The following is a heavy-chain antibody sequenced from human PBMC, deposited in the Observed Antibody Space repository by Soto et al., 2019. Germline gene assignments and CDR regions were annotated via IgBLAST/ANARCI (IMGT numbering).Heavy chain of an antibody. V-gene: IGHV1-18*04. CDR3: ASGPGFGSSYPPLDY. D-gene: IGHD3-10*01. CDR1: GYTFTSYG. CDR2: ISPYNGKT. J-gene: IGHJ4*01. Sequence: ASVKVSCKASGYTFTSYGLSWVRQAPGQGLEWMGWISPYNGKTEHSPKFQDRVTMTTDISMSTAYMELSSLTSEDSAIYYCASGPGFGSSYPPLDYWGQGSLVTVSS.